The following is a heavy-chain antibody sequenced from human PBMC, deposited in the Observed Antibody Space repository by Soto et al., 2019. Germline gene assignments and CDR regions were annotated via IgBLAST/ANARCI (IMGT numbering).Heavy chain of an antibody. J-gene: IGHJ3*02. CDR3: AKDQALTTVTTAFDI. D-gene: IGHD4-17*01. Sequence: HPGGSLRLSCAASGFTFDDYAMHWVRQAPGKGLEWVSGISWNSGSIGYADSVKGRFTISRDNAKNSLYLQMNSLRAEDTALYYCAKDQALTTVTTAFDIWGQGTMVTVSS. CDR1: GFTFDDYA. CDR2: ISWNSGSI. V-gene: IGHV3-9*01.